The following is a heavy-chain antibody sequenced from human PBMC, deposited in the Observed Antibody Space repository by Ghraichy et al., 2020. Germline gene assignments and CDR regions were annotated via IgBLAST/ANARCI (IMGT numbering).Heavy chain of an antibody. CDR1: GAYVSSSIYH. Sequence: SETLSLTCAVSGAYVSSSIYHWSWIRQPPGKGLEWIGQIRDSDSKYNHSLRSRATISVDTSRNKFFLKLTSVTAADTAVYYCATYEVGGAWQGAWSQGTLVTVSS. D-gene: IGHD3-10*01. V-gene: IGHV4-61*01. CDR3: ATYEVGGAWQGA. CDR2: IRDSDS. J-gene: IGHJ4*02.